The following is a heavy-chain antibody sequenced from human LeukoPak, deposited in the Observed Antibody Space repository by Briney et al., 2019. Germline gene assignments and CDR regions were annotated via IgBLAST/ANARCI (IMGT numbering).Heavy chain of an antibody. V-gene: IGHV1-8*01. Sequence: GASVKVSCKASGYTFTNYDINLVRQATGQGPEWMGWMNTETGDTGYAQKFQGRVTMTRNTSISTAYMELSSLRSEDTAVYYCTFGYPAFDIWGQGTMVTVSS. D-gene: IGHD3-16*02. CDR1: GYTFTNYD. CDR3: TFGYPAFDI. J-gene: IGHJ3*02. CDR2: MNTETGDT.